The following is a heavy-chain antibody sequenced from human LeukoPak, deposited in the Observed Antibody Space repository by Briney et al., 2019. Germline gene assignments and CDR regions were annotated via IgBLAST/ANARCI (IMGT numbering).Heavy chain of an antibody. V-gene: IGHV4-39*01. D-gene: IGHD6-19*01. CDR3: ATHVYSSGWYFDY. CDR2: IHYSGST. Sequence: SETLSLTCTVSGASIRSDSYYWGWIRQSPGKGLEWIGSIHYSGSTYYNPSLKNRVTISVDTPKNQFSLKLSSVTAADTAVYYCATHVYSSGWYFDYWGQGTLVTVSS. J-gene: IGHJ4*02. CDR1: GASIRSDSYY.